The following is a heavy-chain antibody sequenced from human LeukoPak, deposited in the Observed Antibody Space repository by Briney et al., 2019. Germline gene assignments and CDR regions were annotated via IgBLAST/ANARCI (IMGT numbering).Heavy chain of an antibody. J-gene: IGHJ5*02. CDR2: IYYSGIT. CDR3: ARQRGYHYDSTTNRFSDL. V-gene: IGHV4-39*01. D-gene: IGHD3-22*01. Sequence: PSETLSLTCTVSGGSISSSSYYWGWIRQPPGKGLEWIGSIYYSGITYYNLSLKSRVTISVDTSKNQFSLKLNSVTAADTAVYYCARQRGYHYDSTTNRFSDLWGQGTRVTVSS. CDR1: GGSISSSSYY.